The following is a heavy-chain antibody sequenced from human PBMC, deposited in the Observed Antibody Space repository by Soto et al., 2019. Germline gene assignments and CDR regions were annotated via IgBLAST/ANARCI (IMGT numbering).Heavy chain of an antibody. D-gene: IGHD3-10*01. J-gene: IGHJ3*02. Sequence: EVQLLESGGGLAQPGGSLRLSCVASGFTFSNYAMSWVRQAPGKGLEWVSTISGPGETTFYADSVNGRFTISRDNSKTTLYLQVSSLRAEDTAGYDCAKDFIPKNGVHEPLDIWGQGTMVTVSS. V-gene: IGHV3-23*01. CDR1: GFTFSNYA. CDR3: AKDFIPKNGVHEPLDI. CDR2: ISGPGETT.